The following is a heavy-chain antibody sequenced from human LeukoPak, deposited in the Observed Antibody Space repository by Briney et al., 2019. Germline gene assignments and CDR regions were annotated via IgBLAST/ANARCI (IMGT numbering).Heavy chain of an antibody. CDR1: GGSFSGYY. CDR3: ARGSIAAADSFDY. D-gene: IGHD6-13*01. J-gene: IGHJ4*02. CDR2: INHSGST. V-gene: IGHV4-34*01. Sequence: SETLSLTCAVYGGSFSGYYWSWLRQPPGKGLEWIGEINHSGSTIYNPSLKSRVTISVYTSKNQFSLKLSSVTAADTAVHYCARGSIAAADSFDYWGQGTLVTVSS.